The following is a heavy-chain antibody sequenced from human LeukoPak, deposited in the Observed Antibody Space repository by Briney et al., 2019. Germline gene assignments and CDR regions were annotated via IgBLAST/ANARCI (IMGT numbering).Heavy chain of an antibody. V-gene: IGHV4-34*01. CDR1: GGSFSGYY. D-gene: IGHD4-23*01. CDR2: INHSGST. J-gene: IGHJ4*02. CDR3: ARGTGGPRSGY. Sequence: SETLSLTCAVYGGSFSGYYWSWIRQPPGKGLEWIGEINHSGSTDYNPSLKSRVTISVDTSKNQFSLKLSSVTAADTAVYYCARGTGGPRSGYWGQGTLVTVSS.